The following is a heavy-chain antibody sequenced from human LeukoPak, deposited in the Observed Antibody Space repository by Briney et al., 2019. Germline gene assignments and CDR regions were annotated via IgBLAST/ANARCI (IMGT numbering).Heavy chain of an antibody. J-gene: IGHJ3*02. CDR3: VREDRGSSGPHAFDI. CDR1: GFTFSRYE. Sequence: GGSLRLSCAASGFTFSRYEMHWVRQTTGKGLEWVSAIGTSGDTYYAGSVKGRFTISRENAKNSLYLQMNSLSAGDTAVYYCVREDRGSSGPHAFDIWGQGTMVSVSS. D-gene: IGHD3-22*01. V-gene: IGHV3-13*01. CDR2: IGTSGDT.